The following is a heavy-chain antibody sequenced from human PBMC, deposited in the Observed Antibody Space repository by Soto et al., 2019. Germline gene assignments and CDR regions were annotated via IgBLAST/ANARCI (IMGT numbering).Heavy chain of an antibody. J-gene: IGHJ4*02. Sequence: EVQMLESGGGLVQPGGSLRLSCAASGFIFSNYAMSWVRQAPGKGLEWVAGMGGANGDTYYADSVRGRFAISRDNSKSTLFLQMNSLRAEDTAVYYCARVRYGGNSYYFDYWGQGTLVTVSS. V-gene: IGHV3-23*01. CDR1: GFIFSNYA. D-gene: IGHD4-17*01. CDR3: ARVRYGGNSYYFDY. CDR2: MGGANGDT.